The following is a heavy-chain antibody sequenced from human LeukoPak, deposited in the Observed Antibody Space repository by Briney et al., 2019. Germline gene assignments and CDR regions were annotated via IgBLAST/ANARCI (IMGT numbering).Heavy chain of an antibody. CDR2: FSTYNGNT. CDR1: DYTFTIYG. Sequence: ASVTVSFTSSDYTFTIYGISWVRQAPGQGLEWMGWFSTYNGNTNYAQNLQGRGTITTDTSTSTAYMELGSLRSDDTAVYYCARAALYYSGSGSYSGDIWGQGTMVTVSS. V-gene: IGHV1-18*01. CDR3: ARAALYYSGSGSYSGDI. D-gene: IGHD3-10*01. J-gene: IGHJ3*02.